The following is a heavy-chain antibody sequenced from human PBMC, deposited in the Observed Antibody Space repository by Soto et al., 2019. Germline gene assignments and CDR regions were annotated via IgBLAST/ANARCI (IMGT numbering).Heavy chain of an antibody. D-gene: IGHD2-15*01. J-gene: IGHJ3*02. CDR2: INHSGST. CDR1: GGSFSGYY. CDR3: ARGEDIVVVVAATRWGAFDI. Sequence: SETLSLTCAVYGGSFSGYYWSWIRQPPGKGLEWIGEINHSGSTNYNPSLKSRVTISVDTSKNQFSLKLSSVTAADTAVYYCARGEDIVVVVAATRWGAFDIWGQGTMVTVSS. V-gene: IGHV4-34*01.